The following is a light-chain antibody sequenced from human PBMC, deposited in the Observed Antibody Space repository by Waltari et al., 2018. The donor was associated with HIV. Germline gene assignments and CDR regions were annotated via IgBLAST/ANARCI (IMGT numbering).Light chain of an antibody. CDR2: GAS. CDR1: QRVSSSY. Sequence: EIVLTQSPGTLSLSPGERATLSCRASQRVSSSYLAWYQQKPGQAPSLLIYGASGRATGIPDRFSGSGSGTDFTLTITRLEPEDFAVYYCQQYGSSPITFGGGTKVEIK. J-gene: IGKJ4*01. V-gene: IGKV3-20*01. CDR3: QQYGSSPIT.